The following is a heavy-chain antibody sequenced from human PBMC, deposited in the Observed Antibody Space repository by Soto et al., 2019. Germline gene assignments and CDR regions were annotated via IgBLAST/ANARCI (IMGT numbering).Heavy chain of an antibody. J-gene: IGHJ4*02. CDR1: GGTFSSYA. CDR2: IIPIFGTA. CDR3: AMGGSGWYIRIFDY. Sequence: QVQLVQSGAEVKKPGSSVKVSCKASGGTFSSYAISWVRQAPGQGLEWMGGIIPIFGTANYAQKFQGIVTITADDSTSPAYMELSSLRSEDTAVYYCAMGGSGWYIRIFDYWGQGTLVTVSS. V-gene: IGHV1-69*01. D-gene: IGHD6-19*01.